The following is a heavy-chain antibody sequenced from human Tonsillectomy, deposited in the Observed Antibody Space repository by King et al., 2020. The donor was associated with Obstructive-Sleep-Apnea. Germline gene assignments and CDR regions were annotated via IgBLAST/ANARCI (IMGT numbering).Heavy chain of an antibody. CDR3: ARTDYRSGWNWFDS. J-gene: IGHJ5*01. Sequence: LPLQESGPGLVKPSETLSLTCAVSGGSISSSTSFWGWIRQPPGKGLEWIGSMYYSGSTYYNPSLKSRVTISVDTSRNQFSLNLSSVTAADTGVYHCARTDYRSGWNWFDSWGQGTLVTVSS. V-gene: IGHV4-39*01. D-gene: IGHD6-19*01. CDR2: MYYSGST. CDR1: GGSISSSTSF.